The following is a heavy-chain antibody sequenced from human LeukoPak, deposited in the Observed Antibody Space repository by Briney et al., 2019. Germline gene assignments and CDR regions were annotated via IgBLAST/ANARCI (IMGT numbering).Heavy chain of an antibody. V-gene: IGHV3-30*01. CDR1: GFTFSSYA. Sequence: GGSLRLSCAASGFTFSSYAMHWVRQAPGKGLEWVAVISYDGSNKYYADSVKGRFTISRDNSKNTLYLQMNSLRAEDTAVYYRARTPRGGDCYFDYWGQGTLVTVSS. J-gene: IGHJ4*02. CDR3: ARTPRGGDCYFDY. CDR2: ISYDGSNK. D-gene: IGHD2-21*02.